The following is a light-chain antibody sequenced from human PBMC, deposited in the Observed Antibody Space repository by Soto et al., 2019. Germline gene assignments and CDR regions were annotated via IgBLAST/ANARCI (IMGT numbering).Light chain of an antibody. CDR3: QQYHSYSRT. CDR1: ESISTW. Sequence: DIQMTQSPSTLSASVGDRVTITCRASESISTWLAWYQHKPGKAPKFLIYDASSLESGVPSRFSGSGSGTEFTLTISSLQPDDFATYYCQQYHSYSRTFGQGTKVDNK. V-gene: IGKV1-5*01. J-gene: IGKJ1*01. CDR2: DAS.